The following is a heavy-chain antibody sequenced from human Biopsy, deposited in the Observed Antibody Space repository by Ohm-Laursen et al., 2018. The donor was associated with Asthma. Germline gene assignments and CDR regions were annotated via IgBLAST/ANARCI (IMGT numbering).Heavy chain of an antibody. CDR3: GRERSYMVDY. D-gene: IGHD3-10*01. V-gene: IGHV3-33*01. Sequence: SLRLSCSAFGFTFGSYGLHWVRQAPGKGLEWVADIWFDGSNKHYADSVKGRFTISRDNSKNTLYLQMNSLRAEDTAHYYCGRERSYMVDYWGQGTLVIVSS. CDR2: IWFDGSNK. CDR1: GFTFGSYG. J-gene: IGHJ4*02.